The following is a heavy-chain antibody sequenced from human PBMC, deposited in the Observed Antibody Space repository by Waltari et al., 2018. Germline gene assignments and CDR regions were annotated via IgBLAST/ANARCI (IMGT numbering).Heavy chain of an antibody. J-gene: IGHJ3*02. V-gene: IGHV1-69*02. CDR3: ASYYYYDSSGPNAFDI. CDR2: IIPILGIA. CDR1: GGTFSSYT. D-gene: IGHD3-22*01. Sequence: QVQLVQSGAEVKKPGSSVKVSCKASGGTFSSYTISWVRQAPGQGLEWMGRIIPILGIANYAQKFQGRVTITADESTSTAYMELSSLRSEDTAVYYCASYYYYDSSGPNAFDIWGQGTMVTVSS.